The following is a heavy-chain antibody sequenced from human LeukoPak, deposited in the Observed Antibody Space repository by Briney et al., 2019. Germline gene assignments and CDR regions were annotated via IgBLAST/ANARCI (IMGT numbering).Heavy chain of an antibody. CDR1: GYSINSGYY. CDR3: ATLQYYSDSGGFHRRNWFFDL. CDR2: IYHSGST. J-gene: IGHJ2*01. D-gene: IGHD3-22*01. V-gene: IGHV4-38-2*01. Sequence: PSETLSLTCSVSGYSINSGYYWGWIRQPPGKGLEWIGYIYHSGSTYYNPSLKSRVTISVDRSKNQFSLKLSSVTAADTAVYYCATLQYYSDSGGFHRRNWFFDLWGRGTLVSVSS.